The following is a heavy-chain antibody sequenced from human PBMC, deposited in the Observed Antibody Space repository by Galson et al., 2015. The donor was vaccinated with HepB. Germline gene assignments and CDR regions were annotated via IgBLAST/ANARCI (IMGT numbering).Heavy chain of an antibody. CDR3: ARLGAAAGTNKH. CDR1: GGTFSSYA. D-gene: IGHD6-13*01. J-gene: IGHJ4*02. Sequence: SVKVSCKASGGTFSSYAISWVRQAPGQGLEWMGGIIPIFGTANYAQKFQGRVTITADESTSTAYMELSSLRSEDTAVYYCARLGAAAGTNKHWGQGTLVTVSS. CDR2: IIPIFGTA. V-gene: IGHV1-69*13.